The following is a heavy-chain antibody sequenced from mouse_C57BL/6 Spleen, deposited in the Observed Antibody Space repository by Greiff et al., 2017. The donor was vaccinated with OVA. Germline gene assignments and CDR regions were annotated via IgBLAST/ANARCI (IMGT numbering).Heavy chain of an antibody. D-gene: IGHD4-1*01. Sequence: EVQLQESGGGLVKPGGSLKLSCAASGFTFSDYGMHWVRQAPEKGLEWVAYISSGSSTIYYADTVKGRFTISRDNAKNTLFLQMTSLRSEDTAMYYCARRLGLVSYAMDYWGQGTSVTVSS. V-gene: IGHV5-17*01. CDR1: GFTFSDYG. CDR2: ISSGSSTI. CDR3: ARRLGLVSYAMDY. J-gene: IGHJ4*01.